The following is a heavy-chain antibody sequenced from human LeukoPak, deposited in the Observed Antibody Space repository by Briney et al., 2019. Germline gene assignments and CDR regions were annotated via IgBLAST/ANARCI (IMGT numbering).Heavy chain of an antibody. J-gene: IGHJ4*02. CDR3: ASPLAVGHCSGGSCYGN. CDR1: GGTFSSYA. Sequence: GASVKVSCKASGGTFSSYATSWVRQAPRQGLEWMGGIIPIFGTANYAQKFQGRVTITADKSTSTAYMELSSLGSEDTAVYYCASPLAVGHCSGGSCYGNWGQGTQVTVSS. CDR2: IIPIFGTA. D-gene: IGHD2-15*01. V-gene: IGHV1-69*06.